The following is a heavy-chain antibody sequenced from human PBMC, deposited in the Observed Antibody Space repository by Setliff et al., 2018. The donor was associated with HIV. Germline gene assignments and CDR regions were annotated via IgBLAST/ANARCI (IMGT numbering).Heavy chain of an antibody. CDR2: IKSKTDGGTT. CDR3: ATDDGSGSYFPPPYFEY. V-gene: IGHV3-15*01. J-gene: IGHJ4*02. D-gene: IGHD3-10*01. Sequence: GGSLRLSCTASGFIFGDYSMTWVRQAPGKGLEWVGRIKSKTDGGTTDYAAPVKGRFTISRDDSKNTLSLQMNSLKTEDTAVYYCATDDGSGSYFPPPYFEYWGQGTLVTVSS. CDR1: GFIFGDYS.